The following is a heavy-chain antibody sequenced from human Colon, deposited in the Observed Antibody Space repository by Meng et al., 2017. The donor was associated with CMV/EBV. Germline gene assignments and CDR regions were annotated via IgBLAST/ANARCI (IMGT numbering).Heavy chain of an antibody. V-gene: IGHV3-23*01. CDR2: ISGGGTTT. D-gene: IGHD3-3*01. CDR1: GFSLSNYA. CDR3: AKGREYIDFWSGFT. J-gene: IGHJ4*02. Sequence: SGFSLSNYALSWVRQAPGKGLEWLSVISGGGTTTYYADSVKGRFTISRDNSKNTVYLQMNSLEAEDTALYYCAKGREYIDFWSGFTWGQGTLVTVSS.